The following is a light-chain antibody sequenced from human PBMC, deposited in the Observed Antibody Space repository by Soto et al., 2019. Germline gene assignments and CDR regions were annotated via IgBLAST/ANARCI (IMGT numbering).Light chain of an antibody. Sequence: DIQMTQSPSTLSASVGDRVTITCRASQSISSWLAWYQQKPGKAPKLLIYDASSLESGVPSRFCGSGSGTEFTLVIISLQPDDFATYYCHQYNSYSNTFGQGTKLEIK. CDR1: QSISSW. J-gene: IGKJ2*01. CDR2: DAS. CDR3: HQYNSYSNT. V-gene: IGKV1-5*01.